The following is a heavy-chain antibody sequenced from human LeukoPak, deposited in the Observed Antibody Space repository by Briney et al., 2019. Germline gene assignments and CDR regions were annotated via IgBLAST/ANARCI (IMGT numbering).Heavy chain of an antibody. D-gene: IGHD1-1*01. CDR1: GGTFSSYA. V-gene: IGHV1-69*06. J-gene: IGHJ6*04. CDR2: IIPIFGTA. Sequence: GSSVKVSCKASGGTFSSYAISWVRQAPGQGLEWMGGIIPIFGTANYAQKFQGGVTITADKSTSTAYMELSSLRSEDTAVYYCASVGRGTAGLGMDVWGKGTTVTVSS. CDR3: ASVGRGTAGLGMDV.